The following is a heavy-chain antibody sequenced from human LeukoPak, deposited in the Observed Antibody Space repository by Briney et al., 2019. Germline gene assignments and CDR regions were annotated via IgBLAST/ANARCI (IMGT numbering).Heavy chain of an antibody. V-gene: IGHV4-59*01. CDR2: IYYSGST. CDR1: GGSISSYY. J-gene: IGHJ4*02. CDR3: ARGSYDILTGYYHLFDY. Sequence: PSETLSLTCAVYGGSISSYYWSWIRQPPGKGLEWIGYIYYSGSTNYNPSLKSRVTISVDTSKNQFSLKLSSVTAADTAVYYCARGSYDILTGYYHLFDYWGQGTLVTVSS. D-gene: IGHD3-9*01.